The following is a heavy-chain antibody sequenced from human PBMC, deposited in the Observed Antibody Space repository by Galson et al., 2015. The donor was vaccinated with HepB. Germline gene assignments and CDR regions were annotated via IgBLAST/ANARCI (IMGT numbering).Heavy chain of an antibody. CDR2: IRSSANGGTT. CDR3: TRGYYGDYVGV. J-gene: IGHJ6*02. D-gene: IGHD4-17*01. Sequence: SLGLSCAASGFTLHNYLLSWCRQAPGKGPEWVGSIRSSANGGTTEYAASGRGRFTISREDSKGIVYLQMNGLKIEDTGVYYCTRGYYGDYVGVWGQGTTVTVS. V-gene: IGHV3-49*03. CDR1: GFTLHNYL.